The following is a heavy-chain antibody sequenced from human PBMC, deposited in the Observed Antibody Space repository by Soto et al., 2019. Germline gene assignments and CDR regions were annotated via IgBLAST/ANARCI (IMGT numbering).Heavy chain of an antibody. CDR1: GFTFSSYA. CDR3: ARDSSGWFMVDY. J-gene: IGHJ4*02. CDR2: ISGSGGST. D-gene: IGHD6-19*01. Sequence: LRLSCAASGFTFSSYAMSWVRQAPGKGLEWVSAISGSGGSTYYADSVKGRFTISRDNSKNTLYLQMNSLRAEDTAVYYCARDSSGWFMVDYWGQGTLVTVSS. V-gene: IGHV3-23*01.